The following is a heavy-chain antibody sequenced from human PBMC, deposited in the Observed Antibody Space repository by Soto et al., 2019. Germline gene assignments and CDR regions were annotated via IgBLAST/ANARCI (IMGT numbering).Heavy chain of an antibody. D-gene: IGHD1-26*01. CDR3: ARDSGIYLLPYYYYYYMDV. J-gene: IGHJ6*03. CDR1: GGTFSSYA. V-gene: IGHV1-69*13. CDR2: IIPIFGTA. Sequence: ASVKVSCKASGGTFSSYAISWVRQAPGQGLEWMGGIIPIFGTANYAQKFQSRVTITADESTSTAYMELSSLRSEDTAVYYCARDSGIYLLPYYYYYYMDVWGKGTTVTVSS.